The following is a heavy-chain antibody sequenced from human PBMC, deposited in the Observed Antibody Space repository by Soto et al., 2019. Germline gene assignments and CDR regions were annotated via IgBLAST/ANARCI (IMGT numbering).Heavy chain of an antibody. CDR2: ISSSGSFI. Sequence: GGSLRPSCVASGFTFGDNSMTWVRQTPGKGLEWVSSISSSGSFINYADSVKGRFTISRDNAKNLLFLRMSDLRAEDTALYYCSRPPPHGGTSSWDSDSWGQGTLVTVSS. CDR3: SRPPPHGGTSSWDSDS. CDR1: GFTFGDNS. D-gene: IGHD1-26*01. J-gene: IGHJ4*02. V-gene: IGHV3-21*06.